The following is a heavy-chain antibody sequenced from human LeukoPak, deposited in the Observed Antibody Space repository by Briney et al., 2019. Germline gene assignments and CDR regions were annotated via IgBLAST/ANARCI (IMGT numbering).Heavy chain of an antibody. CDR2: ISYDGSNK. CDR3: ARDNAYDSSGYFDYYYGMDV. Sequence: GGSLRLSCAAPGFTLSSYAMHWVRQAPGKGLEWVAVISYDGSNKYYADSVKGRFTISRDNSKNTLYLQMNSLRAEDTAVYYCARDNAYDSSGYFDYYYGMDVWGQGTTVTVSS. V-gene: IGHV3-30-3*01. CDR1: GFTLSSYA. J-gene: IGHJ6*02. D-gene: IGHD3-22*01.